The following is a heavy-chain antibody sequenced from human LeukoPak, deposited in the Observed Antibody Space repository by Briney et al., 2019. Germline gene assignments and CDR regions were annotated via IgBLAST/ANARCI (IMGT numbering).Heavy chain of an antibody. CDR3: AKDPLIYGSGSYYFDY. CDR1: GFTFSDYY. V-gene: IGHV3-11*04. J-gene: IGHJ4*02. Sequence: GGSLRLSCAASGFTFSDYYMSWIRQAPGKGLEWVSYISSSGSTIYYADSVKGRFTISRDNAKNSLYLQMNSLRAEDTAVYYCAKDPLIYGSGSYYFDYWGQGTLVTVSS. D-gene: IGHD3-10*01. CDR2: ISSSGSTI.